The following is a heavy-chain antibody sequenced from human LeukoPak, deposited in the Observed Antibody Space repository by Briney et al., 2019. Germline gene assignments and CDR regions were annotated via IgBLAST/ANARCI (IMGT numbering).Heavy chain of an antibody. V-gene: IGHV4-34*01. D-gene: IGHD6-13*01. CDR2: INHSGST. J-gene: IGHJ6*02. CDR1: GGSFSGYY. CDR3: AREEAAAPYYYYYGMDV. Sequence: SETLSLTCAVYGGSFSGYYWSWIRQPPGKGLEWIGEINHSGSTNYNPSLKSRVTISVDTSKNQFSLKLSSVTAADTAVYYCAREEAAAPYYYYYGMDVWGQGTTVTVSS.